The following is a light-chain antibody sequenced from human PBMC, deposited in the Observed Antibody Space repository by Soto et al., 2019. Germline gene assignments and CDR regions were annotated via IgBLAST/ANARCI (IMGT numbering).Light chain of an antibody. CDR3: QQYNSYSWT. V-gene: IGKV1-5*03. CDR2: KAS. CDR1: QSISSW. J-gene: IGKJ1*01. Sequence: DIRMTQSTATLCVSFGDRVTLPCRASQSISSWLAWYQQKKGKAPKLLIYKASSLASGVPSRFSGSGYGTEFNLTISSLQTDDFATYYCQQYNSYSWTFGQGTKVDIK.